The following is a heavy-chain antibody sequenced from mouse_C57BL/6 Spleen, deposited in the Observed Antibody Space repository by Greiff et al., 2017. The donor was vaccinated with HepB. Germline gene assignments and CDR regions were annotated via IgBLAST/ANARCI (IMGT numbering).Heavy chain of an antibody. D-gene: IGHD1-1*01. J-gene: IGHJ1*03. CDR2: INPNYGTT. Sequence: EVQLQQSGPELVKPGASVKISCKASGYSFTDYNMNWVKQSNGKSLEWIGVINPNYGTTSYNQKFKGKATLTVDQSSSTAYMQLNSLTSEDSAFYYCARSDYYCSSHPWYFDVWGTGTTVTVSS. CDR3: ARSDYYCSSHPWYFDV. V-gene: IGHV1-39*01. CDR1: GYSFTDYN.